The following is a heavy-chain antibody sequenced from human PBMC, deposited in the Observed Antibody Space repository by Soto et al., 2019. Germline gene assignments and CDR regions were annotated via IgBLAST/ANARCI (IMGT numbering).Heavy chain of an antibody. CDR3: ARYAGSSWFDY. D-gene: IGHD6-13*01. J-gene: IGHJ4*02. CDR1: GGSISTYY. V-gene: IGHV4-59*01. CDR2: INYNGRT. Sequence: QVQLQESGPGLVKPSETLSLTCTVSGGSISTYYWSWIRQPPGKGLEWIGYINYNGRTNYNPSLKSRGTMSLDTSKNQFSLKLRSVTAADTAVFYCARYAGSSWFDYWGQGTLVTVSS.